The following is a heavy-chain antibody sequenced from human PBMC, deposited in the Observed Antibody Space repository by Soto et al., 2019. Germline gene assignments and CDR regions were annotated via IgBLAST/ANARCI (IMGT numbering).Heavy chain of an antibody. V-gene: IGHV3-74*01. Sequence: GGSLRLSCAASGLTFNRYWMHWVRHAPGKGLVWVSHINTDGSNTNYADSVKGRFTISRDNAKSTLFLQMSSLRDEDTAVYYCAREFCSGGNCYTYYFDPWGQGIPVTVSS. CDR2: INTDGSNT. D-gene: IGHD2-15*01. J-gene: IGHJ5*02. CDR1: GLTFNRYW. CDR3: AREFCSGGNCYTYYFDP.